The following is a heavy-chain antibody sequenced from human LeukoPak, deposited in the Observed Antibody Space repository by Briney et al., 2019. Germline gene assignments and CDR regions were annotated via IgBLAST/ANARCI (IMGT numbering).Heavy chain of an antibody. CDR2: IKQGGSEK. V-gene: IGHV3-7*01. J-gene: IGHJ4*02. Sequence: TGGSLRLSCAASGFTFSSYWMSWVRQAPGKGLERVANIKQGGSEKYYVDSVKGRFTISRDNAKNSLYLQMNSLRAEDTAVYFCARVWYYDILTAYLYYFDFWGQGTLVTVSS. D-gene: IGHD3-9*01. CDR3: ARVWYYDILTAYLYYFDF. CDR1: GFTFSSYW.